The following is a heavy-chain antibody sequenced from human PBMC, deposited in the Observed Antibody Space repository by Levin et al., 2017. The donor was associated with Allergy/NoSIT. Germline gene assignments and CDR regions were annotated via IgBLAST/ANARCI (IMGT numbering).Heavy chain of an antibody. CDR1: GFTFGDNA. V-gene: IGHV3-49*03. Sequence: LSLTCTGSGFTFGDNAIVWFRQAPGMGLEWVCLIRSKAYGGTTEYRASVTGRFTISRDDSKSIAYLQMNSLKTEDTAVYYCARGPSITFRNYYGMDVWGQGTTVTVSS. CDR3: ARGPSITFRNYYGMDV. J-gene: IGHJ6*02. CDR2: IRSKAYGGTT. D-gene: IGHD1-20*01.